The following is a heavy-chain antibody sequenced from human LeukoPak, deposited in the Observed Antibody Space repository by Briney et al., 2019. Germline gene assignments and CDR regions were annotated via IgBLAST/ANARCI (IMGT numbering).Heavy chain of an antibody. Sequence: GGSLRLSCAVSGFTFRSFEMNWVRQAPGKGLEWVSYISSSAFTIYYADSVKGRFTISRDNAKNSLYLQMNSLRADDTAVYYCARDPPQRWLQPLDIWGQGTMVTVSS. V-gene: IGHV3-48*03. CDR1: GFTFRSFE. CDR2: ISSSAFTI. CDR3: ARDPPQRWLQPLDI. J-gene: IGHJ3*02. D-gene: IGHD5-24*01.